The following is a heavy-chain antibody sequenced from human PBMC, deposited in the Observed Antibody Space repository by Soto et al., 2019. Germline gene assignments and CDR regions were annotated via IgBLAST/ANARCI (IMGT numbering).Heavy chain of an antibody. Sequence: QVQLQQWGAGLLKPSETLSLTCAVYGGSFSGYYWCWIRQPPGKGLEWIGEINHSGSTNYNPSLRSRGTISVDTSKNQSSLKLSSVTAADTAVYYCARVRYYYDSSGYYDLRYYFDYWGQGTLVTVSS. J-gene: IGHJ4*02. CDR2: INHSGST. D-gene: IGHD3-22*01. V-gene: IGHV4-34*01. CDR1: GGSFSGYY. CDR3: ARVRYYYDSSGYYDLRYYFDY.